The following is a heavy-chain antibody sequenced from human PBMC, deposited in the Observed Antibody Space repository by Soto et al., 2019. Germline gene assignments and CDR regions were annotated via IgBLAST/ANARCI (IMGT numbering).Heavy chain of an antibody. Sequence: PSETLSLTCAVSGGSITSNTYSWSWLRQPPGKGLEWIGYIYYSGSTYYNPSLKSRVTISVDTSKDQFSLKLSSVTAADTAVYYCARGRANCISTSCYGYYYYGMDVWGQGTTVTVSS. V-gene: IGHV4-30-2*05. J-gene: IGHJ6*02. CDR2: IYYSGST. CDR1: GGSITSNTYS. CDR3: ARGRANCISTSCYGYYYYGMDV. D-gene: IGHD2-2*01.